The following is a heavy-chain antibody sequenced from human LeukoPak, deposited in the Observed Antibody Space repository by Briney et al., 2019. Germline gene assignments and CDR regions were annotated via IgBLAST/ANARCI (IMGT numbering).Heavy chain of an antibody. J-gene: IGHJ3*02. CDR1: GGSFSSYY. Sequence: PSETLSLTCAVYGGSFSSYYWSWIRQPPGKGLEWIGEINHSGSANYNPSLKSRVTISVDTSKNQSSLKLSSVTAADTAVYYCAVRFRLPGDIWGQGTMVTVSS. CDR3: AVRFRLPGDI. V-gene: IGHV4-34*01. D-gene: IGHD3-10*01. CDR2: INHSGSA.